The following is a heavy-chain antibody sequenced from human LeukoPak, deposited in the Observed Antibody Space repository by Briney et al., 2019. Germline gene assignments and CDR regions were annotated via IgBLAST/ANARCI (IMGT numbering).Heavy chain of an antibody. CDR3: ARYFGDPQGMDV. Sequence: GGSLRLSCAASGFTFSSYSMSWVRQAPGKGLEWVSYISGSSDPIYYADSVKGRFTISRDNAKNSLYLQMNGLRDEDTAVYYCARYFGDPQGMDVWGRGTTVTVSS. D-gene: IGHD3-10*01. CDR1: GFTFSSYS. V-gene: IGHV3-48*02. CDR2: ISGSSDPI. J-gene: IGHJ6*02.